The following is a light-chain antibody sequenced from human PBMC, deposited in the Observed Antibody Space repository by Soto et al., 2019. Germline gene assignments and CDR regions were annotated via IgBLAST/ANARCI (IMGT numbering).Light chain of an antibody. CDR2: DAS. Sequence: DIQMIQSRATLSAYVGDRVTITCRASQSISSWLAWYQQKPGKAPKLLIYDASSLESGVPSRFSGSGSGTEFTLTISSLQPDDFATYYCQQYNSYLWTFGQGTNVDIK. J-gene: IGKJ1*01. CDR3: QQYNSYLWT. CDR1: QSISSW. V-gene: IGKV1-5*01.